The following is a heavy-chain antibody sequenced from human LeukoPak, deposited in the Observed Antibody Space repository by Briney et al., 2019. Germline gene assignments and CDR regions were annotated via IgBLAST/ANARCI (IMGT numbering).Heavy chain of an antibody. Sequence: SETLSLTCTVSGGSISSDYWSWIRQPPGKGLEWIGYIYYSGSTNYNPSLKSRVTISIDTSKNQFSLKVSSVTAADTAVYYCARAHSSGWPHMFDPWGQGTLVTVPS. CDR2: IYYSGST. J-gene: IGHJ5*02. D-gene: IGHD6-19*01. V-gene: IGHV4-59*01. CDR3: ARAHSSGWPHMFDP. CDR1: GGSISSDY.